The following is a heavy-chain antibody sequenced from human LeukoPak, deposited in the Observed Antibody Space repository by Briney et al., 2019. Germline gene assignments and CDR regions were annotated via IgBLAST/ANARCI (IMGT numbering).Heavy chain of an antibody. V-gene: IGHV1-69*05. CDR3: ARGAFGVAIIPFFDY. CDR1: GYTFTSYG. Sequence: SVKVSCKASGYTFTSYGISWVRQAPGQGLEWMGGIIPIFGKSNYAQKFQGRVTISTDESTSTAYMELSSLRSEDTAVYYCARGAFGVAIIPFFDYWGQGTLVTVSS. CDR2: IIPIFGKS. J-gene: IGHJ4*02. D-gene: IGHD3-3*01.